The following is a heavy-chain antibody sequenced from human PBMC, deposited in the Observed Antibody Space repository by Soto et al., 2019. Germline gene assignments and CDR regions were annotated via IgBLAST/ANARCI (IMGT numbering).Heavy chain of an antibody. CDR2: ITYDGSDK. V-gene: IGHV3-30-3*01. J-gene: IGHJ4*02. Sequence: GGSLILSCTASGFNFSSYAMHWVRQAPGKGLEWVALITYDGSDKYYADSVKGRFTISRDNSKDTLYLQMNTLRAEDTAVYYCARDDALFDYWGQGTLVTVSS. D-gene: IGHD2-2*01. CDR1: GFNFSSYA. CDR3: ARDDALFDY.